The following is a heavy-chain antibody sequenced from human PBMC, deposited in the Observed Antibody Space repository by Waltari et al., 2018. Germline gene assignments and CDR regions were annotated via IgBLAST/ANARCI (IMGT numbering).Heavy chain of an antibody. CDR3: ATDHHRDSGYDI. J-gene: IGHJ4*02. CDR1: GYTLSDLS. CDR2: YDPEEGET. Sequence: QVQLVQSGAEVKKPGASVKVSCKVSGYTLSDLSMHWVRQAPGKGLEWMGGYDPEEGETVSAQICQGRFSMTEDTSTDTAYMELISLRSEDTAVYFCATDHHRDSGYDIWGQGTLVTVSS. V-gene: IGHV1-24*01. D-gene: IGHD5-12*01.